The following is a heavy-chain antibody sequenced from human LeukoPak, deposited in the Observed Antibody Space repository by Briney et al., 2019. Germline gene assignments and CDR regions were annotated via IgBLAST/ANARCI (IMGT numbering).Heavy chain of an antibody. J-gene: IGHJ4*02. V-gene: IGHV3-7*01. CDR3: APHGIVGALFDY. D-gene: IGHD1-26*01. Sequence: DSVKGRFTISRDNAENSLYLQMNSLRAEDTAVYYCAPHGIVGALFDYWGQGTLVTVSS.